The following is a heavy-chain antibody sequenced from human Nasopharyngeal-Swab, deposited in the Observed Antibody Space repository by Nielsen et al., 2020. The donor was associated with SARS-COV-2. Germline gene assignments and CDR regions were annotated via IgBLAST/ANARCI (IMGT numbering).Heavy chain of an antibody. D-gene: IGHD2-15*01. CDR1: GYTSNNYG. CDR2: ISTYNSNT. J-gene: IGHJ4*02. Sequence: ASAKVSCKASGYTSNNYGITWVRQAPGQGREWMGWISTYNSNTNYRQKLQGRVTMTTDTSTSTAYMELRSLRSDDTAMYYCARDRRDVVVVVAAGGPDYWGQGTPVTVSS. CDR3: ARDRRDVVVVVAAGGPDY. V-gene: IGHV1-18*01.